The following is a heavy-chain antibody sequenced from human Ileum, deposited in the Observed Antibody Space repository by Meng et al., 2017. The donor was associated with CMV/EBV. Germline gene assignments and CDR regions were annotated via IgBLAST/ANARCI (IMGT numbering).Heavy chain of an antibody. Sequence: LTLQESGPGLVKPSETLALTCTVSGCSISSSSYYWGWIRQPPGKGLEWIGSIYYSGSTYYNPSLKSRVTISVDTSKNQFSLKLSSVTAADTAVYYCARVGAMVRGPHFDYWGQGTLVTVSS. CDR2: IYYSGST. CDR3: ARVGAMVRGPHFDY. CDR1: GCSISSSSYY. D-gene: IGHD3-10*01. V-gene: IGHV4-39*07. J-gene: IGHJ4*02.